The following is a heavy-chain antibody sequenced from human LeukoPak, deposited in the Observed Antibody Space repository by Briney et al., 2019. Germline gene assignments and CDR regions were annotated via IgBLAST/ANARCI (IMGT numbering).Heavy chain of an antibody. Sequence: PSGTLSLTCAVYGGSFSGYYWSWIRQPPGKGLEWIGEINHSGSTNYNPSLKSRVTISVDTSKNQFSLKLSSVTAADTAVYYCARGGVSSASGDWFDPWGQETLVTVSS. CDR2: INHSGST. J-gene: IGHJ5*02. CDR3: ARGGVSSASGDWFDP. V-gene: IGHV4-34*01. D-gene: IGHD3-22*01. CDR1: GGSFSGYY.